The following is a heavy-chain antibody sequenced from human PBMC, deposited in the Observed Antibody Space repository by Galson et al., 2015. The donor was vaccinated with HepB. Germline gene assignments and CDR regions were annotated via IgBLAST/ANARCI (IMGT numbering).Heavy chain of an antibody. V-gene: IGHV3-23*01. D-gene: IGHD3-10*02. CDR2: ITATSSNI. CDR1: GIDFASYL. CDR3: GQRDYVALGY. J-gene: IGHJ4*02. Sequence: SLRLSCAASGIDFASYLMAWVRHAPGKGLEWVSTITATSSNIYYADSVKGRFTVSRHNSKKEMYLQMDNLRVEDSAIYYCGQRDYVALGYWGPGTWVTVSS.